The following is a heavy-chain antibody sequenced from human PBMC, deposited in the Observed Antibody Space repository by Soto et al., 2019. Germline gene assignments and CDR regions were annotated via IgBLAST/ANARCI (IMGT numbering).Heavy chain of an antibody. V-gene: IGHV3-33*01. D-gene: IGHD2-8*01. CDR3: ARDVHNGWFDP. CDR2: IWHDGSNK. Sequence: QVQLVESGGGVVQPGRSLSLSCAASGFTFSNYGIHWVRQAPGKGLEWVAVIWHDGSNKYFLDSVKGRFTISRDNSKNTSYLQMNSLRAEDTALYYCARDVHNGWFDPWGQGTLVTVSS. J-gene: IGHJ5*02. CDR1: GFTFSNYG.